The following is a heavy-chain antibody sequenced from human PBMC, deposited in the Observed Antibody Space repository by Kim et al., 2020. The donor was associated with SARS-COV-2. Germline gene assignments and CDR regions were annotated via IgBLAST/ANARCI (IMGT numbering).Heavy chain of an antibody. V-gene: IGHV4-59*01. CDR2: IYYSGST. D-gene: IGHD3-10*01. Sequence: SETLSLTCTVSGGSISSYYWSWIRQPPGKGLEWIGYIYYSGSTNYNPSLKSRVTISVDTSKNQFSLKLSSVTAADTAVYYCARSTPVLLGGSPRRTPFDIWGQGTMVTVSS. J-gene: IGHJ3*02. CDR3: ARSTPVLLGGSPRRTPFDI. CDR1: GGSISSYY.